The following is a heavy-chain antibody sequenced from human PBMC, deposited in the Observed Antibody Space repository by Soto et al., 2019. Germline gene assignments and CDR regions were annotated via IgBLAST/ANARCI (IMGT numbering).Heavy chain of an antibody. J-gene: IGHJ6*02. CDR2: ISSSSSTI. D-gene: IGHD5-12*01. V-gene: IGHV3-48*02. Sequence: GGSLRLSCAASGFTFSSYSMNWVRQAPGKGLEWVSYISSSSSTIYYADSVKGRFTISRDNAKNSLYLQMNSLRDEDTAVYYCARRRRDGYNFFESYGMDVWGQGTTVTVSS. CDR3: ARRRRDGYNFFESYGMDV. CDR1: GFTFSSYS.